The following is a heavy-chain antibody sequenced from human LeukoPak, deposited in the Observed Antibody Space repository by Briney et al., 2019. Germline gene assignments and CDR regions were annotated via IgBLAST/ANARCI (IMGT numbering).Heavy chain of an antibody. CDR2: INHSGST. V-gene: IGHV4-34*01. D-gene: IGHD6-6*01. CDR1: GGSFSGYY. J-gene: IGHJ6*02. Sequence: SETLSLTCAVYGGSFSGYYWSWIRQPPGKGLEWIGEINHSGSTNYNPSLKSRVTVSVDTSKNQFSLKLSSVTAADTAVYYCARVGRGIAARPHYYYGMDVWGQGTTVTVSS. CDR3: ARVGRGIAARPHYYYGMDV.